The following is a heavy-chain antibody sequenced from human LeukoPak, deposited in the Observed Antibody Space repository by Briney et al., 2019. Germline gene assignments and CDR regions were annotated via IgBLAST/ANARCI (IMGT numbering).Heavy chain of an antibody. Sequence: ASVKVSCKVSGYTLTELSMHWVRQAPGKGLEWMGGFDPEDGETIYAQKFQGRVTMTEGTSTDTAYMELSSLRSEDTAVYYCVTDWRVGAKGHFDYWGQGTLVTVSS. CDR1: GYTLTELS. D-gene: IGHD1-26*01. CDR2: FDPEDGET. V-gene: IGHV1-24*01. J-gene: IGHJ4*02. CDR3: VTDWRVGAKGHFDY.